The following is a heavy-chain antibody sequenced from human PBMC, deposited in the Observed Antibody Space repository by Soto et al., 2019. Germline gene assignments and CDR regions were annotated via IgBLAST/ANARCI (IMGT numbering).Heavy chain of an antibody. D-gene: IGHD3-3*01. CDR2: IRGSGGTI. CDR1: GFIFSSYA. J-gene: IGHJ4*02. Sequence: PGGSLRLSCVASGFIFSSYAMSWVRQTPGKGLEWVSAIRGSGGTIYYADTVKGRFTISRENSKNTLFLQMDSLRAEDTAIYYCAKDFRRDYSTLPFDIWGQGTQVTVSS. V-gene: IGHV3-23*01. CDR3: AKDFRRDYSTLPFDI.